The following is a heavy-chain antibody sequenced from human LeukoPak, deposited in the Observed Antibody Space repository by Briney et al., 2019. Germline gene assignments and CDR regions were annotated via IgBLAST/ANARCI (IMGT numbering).Heavy chain of an antibody. Sequence: PGGSLRLSCAASGFSFSSYWMSWVRQAPGKGLEWVANIRQDGVDKYYVDSVKGRFTISRDNAKNSVYLQMNSLRAEDTAVYFCARDQPLTVSTWGYFYYYMDVWGRGTTATVSS. D-gene: IGHD4-17*01. CDR2: IRQDGVDK. J-gene: IGHJ6*03. CDR3: ARDQPLTVSTWGYFYYYMDV. V-gene: IGHV3-7*01. CDR1: GFSFSSYW.